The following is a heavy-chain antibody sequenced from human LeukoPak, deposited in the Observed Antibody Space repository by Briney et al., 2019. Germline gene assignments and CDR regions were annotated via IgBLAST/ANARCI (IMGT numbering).Heavy chain of an antibody. J-gene: IGHJ4*02. CDR1: GFPLSTNGVG. D-gene: IGHD4-17*01. CDR2: IYRDDDK. Sequence: SGPTLVNPTQTLTLTCTFSGFPLSTNGVGVGWLRQPPGKALEWLAVIYRDDDKRYSPSLKSRLTITKDTSENQVVLTLTNMDLVDTGTYYCAHIEDYVGDYWGQGTLVTVSS. CDR3: AHIEDYVGDY. V-gene: IGHV2-5*02.